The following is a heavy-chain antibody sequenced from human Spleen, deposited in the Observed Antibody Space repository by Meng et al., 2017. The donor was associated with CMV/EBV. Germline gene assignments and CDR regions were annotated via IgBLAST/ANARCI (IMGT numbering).Heavy chain of an antibody. J-gene: IGHJ5*02. V-gene: IGHV3-74*01. Sequence: SGFTFSSYWMHWVRQAPGTGLVWVSRINSDGSSTSYAASVKGRFTISRDNAKTTLYLQMNSLRAEDTAVYYCASLLGGDPNLNWFDPWGQGTLVTVSS. CDR3: ASLLGGDPNLNWFDP. D-gene: IGHD2-21*02. CDR2: INSDGSST. CDR1: GFTFSSYW.